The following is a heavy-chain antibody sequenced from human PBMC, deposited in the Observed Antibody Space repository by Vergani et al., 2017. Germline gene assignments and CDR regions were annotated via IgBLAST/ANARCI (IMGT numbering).Heavy chain of an antibody. CDR1: GGSISSSGYY. J-gene: IGHJ4*02. D-gene: IGHD3-10*01. Sequence: QLQLQESGPGLVKPSETLSLTCTVSGGSISSSGYYWSWIRQHPGKGLEWIGYIYYSGSTYYNPSLKSRVTISVDTSKNQFSLKLSSVTAADTAVYYCARGITMVRGVKAFDYWGQGTLVTVSS. CDR3: ARGITMVRGVKAFDY. V-gene: IGHV4-31*03. CDR2: IYYSGST.